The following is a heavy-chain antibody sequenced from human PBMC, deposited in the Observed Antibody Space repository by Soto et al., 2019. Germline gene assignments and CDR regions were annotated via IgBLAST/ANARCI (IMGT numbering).Heavy chain of an antibody. CDR2: ISWNSGSI. J-gene: IGHJ3*02. CDR1: GFTFYDYA. Sequence: PGGSLRLSCAASGFTFYDYAMHWVRQAPGKGLEWVSGISWNSGSIGYADSVKGRFTISRDNAKNSLYLQMNSLRAEDTALYYCAKDMGTRQLAGYAFDIWGQGTTVTVS. CDR3: AKDMGTRQLAGYAFDI. V-gene: IGHV3-9*01. D-gene: IGHD6-13*01.